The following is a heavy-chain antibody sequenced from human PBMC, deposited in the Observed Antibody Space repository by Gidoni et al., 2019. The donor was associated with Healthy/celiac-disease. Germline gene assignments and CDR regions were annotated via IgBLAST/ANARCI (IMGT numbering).Heavy chain of an antibody. CDR3: ARDWGSEWEDGMDV. Sequence: QVQLVASGGGVVQPGRSLRLSCAASGFTFSSYAMHWVRQAPGKGLEWVAVISYDGSNKYYADSVKGRFTISRDNSKNTLYLQMNSLRAEDTAVYYCARDWGSEWEDGMDVWGQGTTVTVSS. D-gene: IGHD1-26*01. J-gene: IGHJ6*02. CDR2: ISYDGSNK. V-gene: IGHV3-30*04. CDR1: GFTFSSYA.